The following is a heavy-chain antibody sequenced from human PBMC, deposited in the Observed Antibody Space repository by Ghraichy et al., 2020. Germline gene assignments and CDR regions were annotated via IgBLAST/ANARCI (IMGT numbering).Heavy chain of an antibody. CDR2: INAGTGHT. Sequence: ASVKVSCKVSGHTFSSYSMHWVRQAPGQSLEWMGWINAGTGHTKSSQKFQGRVTITWDTSANIAYMDLNTLTPDDTAVYYCAIEGISDTAEYFQHWGQGTLVIVSS. CDR1: GHTFSSYS. V-gene: IGHV1-3*01. J-gene: IGHJ1*01. D-gene: IGHD2-21*01. CDR3: AIEGISDTAEYFQH.